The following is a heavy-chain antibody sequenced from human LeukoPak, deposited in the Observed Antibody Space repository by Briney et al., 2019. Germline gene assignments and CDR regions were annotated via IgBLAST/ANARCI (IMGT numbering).Heavy chain of an antibody. J-gene: IGHJ4*02. CDR1: GYSFTSYW. CDR3: AGEGFSSSWNLDY. D-gene: IGHD6-13*01. V-gene: IGHV5-51*01. CDR2: IYPGDSDT. Sequence: KPGESLKISCKGSGYSFTSYWIGWVRQMPGKGLEWMGIIYPGDSDTRYSPSFQGQVTISADKSISTAYLQWSSLKASDTAMSYCAGEGFSSSWNLDYWGQGTLVTVSS.